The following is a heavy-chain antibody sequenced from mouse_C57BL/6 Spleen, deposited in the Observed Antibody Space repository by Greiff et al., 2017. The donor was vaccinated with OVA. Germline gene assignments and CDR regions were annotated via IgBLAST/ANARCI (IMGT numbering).Heavy chain of an antibody. D-gene: IGHD1-1*01. J-gene: IGHJ1*03. CDR1: GYSITSGYD. Sequence: EVMLVESGPGMVKPSQSLSLTCTVTGYSITSGYDWHWIRHFPGNKLEWMGYISYSGSTNYNPSLKSRISITHDTSKNHFFLKLNSVTTEDTATYYCARRAYGSSYEGYFDVWGTGTTVTVSS. CDR2: ISYSGST. CDR3: ARRAYGSSYEGYFDV. V-gene: IGHV3-1*01.